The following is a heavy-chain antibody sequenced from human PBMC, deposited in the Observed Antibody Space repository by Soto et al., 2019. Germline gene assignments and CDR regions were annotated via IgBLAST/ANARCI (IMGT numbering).Heavy chain of an antibody. Sequence: QVQLVQSGAEVKTPGSSLKVSCKVSGSRFSNYVISWVRQAPGHGLEWWGRIIPIFNSTKYAQSFQGRVTITADKSTSTASLELSSLRSDDTAVYYCAREGRGKKAGYNGLVSLGYWGQGTLVTVSS. CDR2: IIPIFNST. V-gene: IGHV1-69*06. CDR3: AREGRGKKAGYNGLVSLGY. CDR1: GSRFSNYV. J-gene: IGHJ4*02. D-gene: IGHD2-2*02.